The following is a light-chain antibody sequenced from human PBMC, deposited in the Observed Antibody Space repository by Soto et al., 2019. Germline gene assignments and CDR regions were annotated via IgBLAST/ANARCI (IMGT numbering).Light chain of an antibody. CDR1: QSISSW. J-gene: IGKJ3*01. CDR3: QQYNSYPFT. CDR2: DAS. Sequence: DIQMTQSPSTLSASVGDRVTITCRASQSISSWLDWYQQKPGKAPKLLIYDASSLESGVPSRFSGSGSGTEFTLTISSLQPYDFATYYCQQYNSYPFTFGPGTKVDIK. V-gene: IGKV1-5*01.